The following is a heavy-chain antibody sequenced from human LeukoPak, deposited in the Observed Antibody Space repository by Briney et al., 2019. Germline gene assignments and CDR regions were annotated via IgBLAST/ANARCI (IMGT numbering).Heavy chain of an antibody. CDR3: ARRNTIGYCSGGSCYWFDY. V-gene: IGHV4-39*01. CDR1: GGSISSSSYY. D-gene: IGHD2-15*01. Sequence: SETLSLTCTVSGGSISSSSYYWGWIRQPPGKGLEWIGSIYYSGSTYYNPSLKSRVTISVDTSKNQFSLKLSSVTAADTAVYYCARRNTIGYCSGGSCYWFDYWGQGTLVTVSS. CDR2: IYYSGST. J-gene: IGHJ4*02.